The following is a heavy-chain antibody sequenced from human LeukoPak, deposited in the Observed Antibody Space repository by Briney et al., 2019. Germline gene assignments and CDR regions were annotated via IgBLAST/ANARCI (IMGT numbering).Heavy chain of an antibody. CDR3: ARENLGFCRDGSCHHTELDY. CDR2: IYYSGNT. J-gene: IGHJ4*02. CDR1: GDAVSSADYY. Sequence: SETLSLTCTVSGDAVSSADYYWTWVRQSPGKGLEWIGYIYYSGNTYYSPSLRSRVTISLDTSKNQFSLSLNSVTAADTAVYFCARENLGFCRDGSCHHTELDYWGQGTLVTVSS. V-gene: IGHV4-30-4*01. D-gene: IGHD2-15*01.